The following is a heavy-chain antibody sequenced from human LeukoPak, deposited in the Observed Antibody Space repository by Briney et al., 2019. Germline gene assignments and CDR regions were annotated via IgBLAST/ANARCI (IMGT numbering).Heavy chain of an antibody. D-gene: IGHD6-19*01. CDR1: GRSISSSSYY. V-gene: IGHV4-39*07. Sequence: PSETLSLTCTVSGRSISSSSYYWGWIRQPPGKGLEWIGSIYYSGSTYYNPSLKSRVTISVDTSKNQFSLKLSSVTAADTAVYYCASYPYNSGWYFDYWGQGTLVTVSS. CDR3: ASYPYNSGWYFDY. J-gene: IGHJ4*02. CDR2: IYYSGST.